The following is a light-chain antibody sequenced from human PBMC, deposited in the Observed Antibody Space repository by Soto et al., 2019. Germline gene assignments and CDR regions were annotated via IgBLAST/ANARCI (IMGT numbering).Light chain of an antibody. CDR3: QTWGNGIVV. Sequence: QSVLTQSPSASASLGASVKLTCTLSSGHSSYTIAWHQQQPEKGPRYLMNLNSDGSHNKGDGIPDRFSGSTSGAERYLTISSLRSEDEADYYCQTWGNGIVVFGGGTKLTVL. J-gene: IGLJ2*01. CDR1: SGHSSYT. CDR2: LNSDGSH. V-gene: IGLV4-69*01.